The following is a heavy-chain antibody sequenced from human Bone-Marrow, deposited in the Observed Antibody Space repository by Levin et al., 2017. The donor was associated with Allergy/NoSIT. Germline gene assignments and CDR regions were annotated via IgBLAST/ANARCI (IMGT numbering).Heavy chain of an antibody. Sequence: GGSLRLSCAVSGFNVGNNGMHWVRQAPWKGLEWVSGINWNSESIEYTDSVKGRFTISRDNAKNSLYLQMNSLRVEDTALYYCVKRYCSGNRCYFDYWGQGTLVTVSS. CDR3: VKRYCSGNRCYFDY. D-gene: IGHD2-15*01. CDR2: INWNSESI. CDR1: GFNVGNNG. V-gene: IGHV3-9*01. J-gene: IGHJ4*02.